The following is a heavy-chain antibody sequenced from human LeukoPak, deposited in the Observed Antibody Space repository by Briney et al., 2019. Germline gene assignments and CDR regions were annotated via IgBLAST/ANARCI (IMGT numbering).Heavy chain of an antibody. J-gene: IGHJ4*02. CDR2: GYFSGST. Sequence: PSETLSLTCTVSGGSISSSSYYWGWIRQPPGKGLEWIGSGYFSGSTHYNPSLKSRVTISVDTSKNQFSLKLSSVTAADTAVYYCARDTSGVPDSWGQGTLVTVSS. V-gene: IGHV4-39*07. CDR3: ARDTSGVPDS. D-gene: IGHD2-2*01. CDR1: GGSISSSSYY.